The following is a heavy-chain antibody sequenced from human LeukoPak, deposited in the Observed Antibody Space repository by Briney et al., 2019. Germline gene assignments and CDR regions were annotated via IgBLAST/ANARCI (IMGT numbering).Heavy chain of an antibody. CDR1: GFTVSSNY. J-gene: IGHJ4*02. CDR2: IYSGGST. D-gene: IGHD2-8*01. Sequence: PGGSLRLSCAASGFTVSSNYMSWVRQAPGKGLEWVSVIYSGGSTYYADSVKGRFTISRDNSKNTLYLQMNSLRAEDTAVYYCAKAEDIVLMVYASDYWGQGTLVTVSS. CDR3: AKAEDIVLMVYASDY. V-gene: IGHV3-53*01.